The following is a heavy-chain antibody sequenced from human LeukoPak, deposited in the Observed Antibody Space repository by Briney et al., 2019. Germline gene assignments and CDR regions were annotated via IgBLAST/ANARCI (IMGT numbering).Heavy chain of an antibody. CDR2: ISSSGSTI. Sequence: GGSLRLSCAASGFTFSGYAMTWVRQAPGKGLEWVSYISSSGSTIYYADSVKGRFTISRDNAKNSLYLQMNSLRAEDTAVYYCARDRLRFLEWLPSDAFDIWGQGTMVTVSS. V-gene: IGHV3-11*01. CDR3: ARDRLRFLEWLPSDAFDI. J-gene: IGHJ3*02. D-gene: IGHD3-3*01. CDR1: GFTFSGYA.